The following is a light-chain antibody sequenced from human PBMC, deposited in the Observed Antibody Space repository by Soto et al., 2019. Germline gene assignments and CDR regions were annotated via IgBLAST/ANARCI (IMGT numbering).Light chain of an antibody. Sequence: QSALTQPASVSGSPGQSITIACSGTSSDVGGYNYVSWFQQHPGKAPKLLIYEVSNRPSGVSNRFSASKSGNTASLTISGLQAEDEADYYCCSHSGRSTYMFGGGTKLTVL. J-gene: IGLJ3*02. CDR3: CSHSGRSTYM. V-gene: IGLV2-14*01. CDR2: EVS. CDR1: SSDVGGYNY.